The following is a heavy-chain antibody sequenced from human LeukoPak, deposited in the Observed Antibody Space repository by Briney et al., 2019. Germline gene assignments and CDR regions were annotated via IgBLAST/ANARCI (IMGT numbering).Heavy chain of an antibody. CDR2: INPSGGST. CDR1: GYTFTSYY. Sequence: ASVKVSCKASGYTFTSYYMHWVRQAPGQGLEWMGIINPSGGSTSYAQKFQGRVTMTRDTSTSTVYMELSSLRSEDTAVYYCARDESGYYDFWSGPLYYYGMDAWGQGTTVTVSS. D-gene: IGHD3-3*01. V-gene: IGHV1-46*01. CDR3: ARDESGYYDFWSGPLYYYGMDA. J-gene: IGHJ6*02.